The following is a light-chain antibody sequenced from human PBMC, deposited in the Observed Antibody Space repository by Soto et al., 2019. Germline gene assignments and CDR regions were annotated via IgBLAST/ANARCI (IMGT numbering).Light chain of an antibody. J-gene: IGKJ2*01. Sequence: EVVVTQSPSTLSVSLGQRATLSCRTSQTVSNNLAWYRQKPVQAPSLLIYGTSTRATGLPARFSGTGSGTEFTITSSSVQSEDSSLYFCQQNNNWPHTFGQGTELEIK. CDR3: QQNNNWPHT. V-gene: IGKV3-15*01. CDR2: GTS. CDR1: QTVSNN.